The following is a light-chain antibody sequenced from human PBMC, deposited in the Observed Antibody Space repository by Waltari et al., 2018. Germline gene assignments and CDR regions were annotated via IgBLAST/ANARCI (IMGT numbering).Light chain of an antibody. CDR3: QSYDHNNVL. J-gene: IGLJ2*01. V-gene: IGLV6-57*02. CDR2: EDN. Sequence: NFMLTQSHSVSESLGKTVTISCTGSGANIAKNYVQWYQQRPGSAPTTVIYEDNRRPSGVPDRFSGSIDSSSSSASLTISGLKTEDEADYYCQSYDHNNVLFGGGTKLTVL. CDR1: GANIAKNY.